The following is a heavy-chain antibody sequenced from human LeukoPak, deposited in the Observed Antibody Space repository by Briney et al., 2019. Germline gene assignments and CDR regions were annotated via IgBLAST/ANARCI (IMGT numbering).Heavy chain of an antibody. CDR1: GFTFSSYA. Sequence: PGGSLRLSCAASGFTFSSYAMHWVRQAPGKGLEYVSAISSNGGSTYYANSVKGRFTISRDNSKNTLYLQVGSLRAEDMAVYYCARVAQGGYNDYWGQGTLVTVSS. CDR3: ARVAQGGYNDY. CDR2: ISSNGGST. D-gene: IGHD5-24*01. J-gene: IGHJ4*02. V-gene: IGHV3-64*01.